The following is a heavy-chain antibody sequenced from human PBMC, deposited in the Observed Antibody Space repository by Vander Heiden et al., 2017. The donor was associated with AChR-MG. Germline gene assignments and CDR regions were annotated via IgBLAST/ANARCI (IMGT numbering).Heavy chain of an antibody. CDR3: ARSARGYYDFWSGYYPFDY. CDR2: IYYSGSN. Sequence: QVQLQESGPGLVKPSQTLSLTCTVSGGSISSGGYYWSWIRPHPGKGLEWIGYIYYSGSNYYNPSLKSRVTISVDTSKNQFSLKLSSVTAADTAVYYCARSARGYYDFWSGYYPFDYWGQGTLVTVSS. V-gene: IGHV4-31*03. CDR1: GGSISSGGYY. J-gene: IGHJ4*02. D-gene: IGHD3-3*01.